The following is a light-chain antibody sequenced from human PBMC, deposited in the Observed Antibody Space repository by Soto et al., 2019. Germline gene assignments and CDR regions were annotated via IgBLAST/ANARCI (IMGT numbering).Light chain of an antibody. Sequence: DIQMTQSPSSLSASVGYRVTITCRSSHSISTYLNWYHQKPGKAPKLLIFDASSLQSGVPSRFSGSGSGTDFTLTISSLEPEDFATYYCQQSYITPFTFGQGTRLESK. CDR1: HSISTY. J-gene: IGKJ2*01. CDR2: DAS. CDR3: QQSYITPFT. V-gene: IGKV1-39*01.